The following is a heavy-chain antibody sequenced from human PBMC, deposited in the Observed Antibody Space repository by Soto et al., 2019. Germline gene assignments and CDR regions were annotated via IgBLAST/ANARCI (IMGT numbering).Heavy chain of an antibody. CDR1: GYTFATYA. CDR3: ARRYKSAGWLEP. CDR2: INPATGNT. D-gene: IGHD1-20*01. V-gene: IGHV1-3*01. Sequence: QVQLVQSAAEVKKPGASVKVSCKASGYTFATYAIHWVRQAPGEGLEWMGWINPATGNTEYSEKFQDRVTLTRDTSPTTAYMELRGLRFEDTAVYYCARRYKSAGWLEPWGQGTLVTVSS. J-gene: IGHJ5*02.